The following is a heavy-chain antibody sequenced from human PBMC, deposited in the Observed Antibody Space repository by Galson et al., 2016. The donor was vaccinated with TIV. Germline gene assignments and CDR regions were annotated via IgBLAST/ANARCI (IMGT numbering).Heavy chain of an antibody. Sequence: SVKVSCKASGYTFTTYYIHWVRQAPGQGLEWMGWIKPNRGDTNVAQKFRGRVTMTRDTSITTAYLELSGLRSDDTAVYYCARGFGVLTGNYLPKDFDYWGQGTQVTASS. CDR3: ARGFGVLTGNYLPKDFDY. J-gene: IGHJ4*02. CDR2: IKPNRGDT. D-gene: IGHD3-9*01. V-gene: IGHV1-2*02. CDR1: GYTFTTYY.